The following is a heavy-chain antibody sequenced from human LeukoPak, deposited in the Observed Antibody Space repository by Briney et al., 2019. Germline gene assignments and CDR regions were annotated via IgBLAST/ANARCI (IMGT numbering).Heavy chain of an antibody. CDR3: ARHSSGYPKGWFDY. CDR2: IYYSGST. CDR1: GGSISSYY. V-gene: IGHV4-59*08. J-gene: IGHJ4*02. Sequence: SETLSLTCTVSGGSISSYYWSWIRQPPGKGLEWIGYIYYSGSTNYNPSLKSRVTISVDTSKNQFSLKLSSVTAADTAVYYCARHSSGYPKGWFDYWGQGTLVTVSS. D-gene: IGHD3-22*01.